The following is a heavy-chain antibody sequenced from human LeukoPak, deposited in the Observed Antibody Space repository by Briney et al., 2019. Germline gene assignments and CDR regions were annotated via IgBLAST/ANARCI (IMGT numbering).Heavy chain of an antibody. Sequence: ASVKVSCKASGYTFTSYAMHWVRQAPGQRLEWMGWINAGNGNTKYSQKFQGRVTMTRDTSTSTVYMELSSLRSEDTAVYYCARDRAGTTSGSRGPTATWGQGTLVTVSS. CDR2: INAGNGNT. CDR1: GYTFTSYA. D-gene: IGHD1-1*01. CDR3: ARDRAGTTSGSRGPTAT. J-gene: IGHJ4*02. V-gene: IGHV1-3*01.